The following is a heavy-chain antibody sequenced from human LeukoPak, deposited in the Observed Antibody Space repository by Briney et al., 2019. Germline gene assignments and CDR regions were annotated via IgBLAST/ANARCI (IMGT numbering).Heavy chain of an antibody. V-gene: IGHV1-69*04. J-gene: IGHJ4*02. D-gene: IGHD6-13*01. CDR2: IIPTLGIA. Sequence: SVKVSCKASGGTFSSYAISWVRQAPGQGLEWMGRIIPTLGIANYAQKFQGRVTITADKSTSTAYMELSSLRSEDTAVYYCARTGPAFIAGGYFDYWGQGTLVTVSS. CDR3: ARTGPAFIAGGYFDY. CDR1: GGTFSSYA.